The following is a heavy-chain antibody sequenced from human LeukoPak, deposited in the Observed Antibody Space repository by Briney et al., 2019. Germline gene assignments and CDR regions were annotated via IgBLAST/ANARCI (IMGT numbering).Heavy chain of an antibody. CDR1: GFIFSSYG. D-gene: IGHD3-10*01. V-gene: IGHV3-23*01. J-gene: IGHJ4*02. CDR3: AKRGPYGSGSYHFDY. CDR2: ISGSGGST. Sequence: GSLRLSCGASGFIFSSYGMSWVRQAPGKGLEWVSAISGSGGSTNYADSVKGRFTISRDNSKNTLYMQMNSLRVEDTAVYYCAKRGPYGSGSYHFDYWGQGTLVTVSS.